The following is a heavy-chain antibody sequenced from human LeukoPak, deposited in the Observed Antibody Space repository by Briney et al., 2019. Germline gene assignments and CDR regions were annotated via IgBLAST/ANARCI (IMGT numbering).Heavy chain of an antibody. D-gene: IGHD6-6*01. CDR2: IYPGDSDT. J-gene: IGHJ4*02. Sequence: GESLKISCKGSGYSFTSFWIGWVRQMPGKGLEWMGIIYPGDSDTRYSPSFQGQVTISADKSISTAYLQWSSLKASDTAMYYCASSGSSSSSYFDYWGQGTLVTVSS. V-gene: IGHV5-51*01. CDR1: GYSFTSFW. CDR3: ASSGSSSSSYFDY.